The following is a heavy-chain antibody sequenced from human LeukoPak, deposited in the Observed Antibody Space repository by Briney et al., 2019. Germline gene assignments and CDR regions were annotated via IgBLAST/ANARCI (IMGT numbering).Heavy chain of an antibody. CDR3: ARGGTDILTGYSDF. CDR2: IYYNGRT. J-gene: IGHJ4*02. D-gene: IGHD3-9*01. CDR1: GGSVSSYY. V-gene: IGHV4-59*02. Sequence: SETLSLTCTVSGGSVSSYYWSWIRQHPGKGLEWIGNIYYNGRTNYNPSLKSRVIISVDTSKNQFSLNLNSVTAADTAVYYCARGGTDILTGYSDFWGQGTLVTVSS.